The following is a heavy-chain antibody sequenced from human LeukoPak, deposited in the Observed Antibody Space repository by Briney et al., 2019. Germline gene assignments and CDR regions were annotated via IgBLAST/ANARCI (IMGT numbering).Heavy chain of an antibody. CDR2: IRAYNGNT. CDR1: GYTFTSYG. Sequence: ASVKVSCKASGYTFTSYGISWVRQAPGQGLEWMRWIRAYNGNTNYAQKLQGRVTMTTDTSTSTAYMELRSLRSDDTAVYYCARCSSGWGNYYYYYYMDVWGKGTTVTVSS. J-gene: IGHJ6*03. V-gene: IGHV1-18*01. CDR3: ARCSSGWGNYYYYYYMDV. D-gene: IGHD6-19*01.